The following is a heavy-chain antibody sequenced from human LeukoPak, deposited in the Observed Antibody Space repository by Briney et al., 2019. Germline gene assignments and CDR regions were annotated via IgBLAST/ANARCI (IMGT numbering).Heavy chain of an antibody. J-gene: IGHJ5*02. CDR1: GFTFSSND. Sequence: GGSLRLSCTGSGFTFSSNDMSWVRQPPGKGLEWVSYISITSKTIKYADSVKGRFTISRDNSKNTLYLQMNSLRAEDTAVYYCNAHYDFWSGYHQLNWFDPWGQGTLVTVSS. CDR2: ISITSKTI. V-gene: IGHV3-23*01. D-gene: IGHD3-3*01. CDR3: NAHYDFWSGYHQLNWFDP.